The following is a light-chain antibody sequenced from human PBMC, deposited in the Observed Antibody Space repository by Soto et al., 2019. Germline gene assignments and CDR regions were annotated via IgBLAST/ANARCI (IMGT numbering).Light chain of an antibody. J-gene: IGKJ1*01. V-gene: IGKV3-20*01. CDR2: GAS. CDR3: QQYGSSPWT. Sequence: EIVLTQSPGTLSLSPGERVTLSCRASQRVSSSYLAWYQQKPGQAPRLLIYGASSRATGIPDRFSGSGSGTDFTLTISRLELEDFAVYYCQQYGSSPWTFGQGTKVEIK. CDR1: QRVSSSY.